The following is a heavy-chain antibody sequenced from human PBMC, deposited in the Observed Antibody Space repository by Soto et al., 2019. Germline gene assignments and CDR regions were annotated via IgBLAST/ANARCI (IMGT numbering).Heavy chain of an antibody. V-gene: IGHV3-15*01. CDR3: TTTPKYDYVWGSYRPFDN. CDR2: IKSKTDGGTT. CDR1: GFTFSNAW. J-gene: IGHJ4*02. Sequence: GGSLRLSCAASGFTFSNAWMSWVRQAPGKGLEWVGRIKSKTDGGTTDYAAPVKGRFTISRDGSKNTLSLQMNSLKTEDTAVYYCTTTPKYDYVWGSYRPFDNWGQGTLVTV. D-gene: IGHD3-16*02.